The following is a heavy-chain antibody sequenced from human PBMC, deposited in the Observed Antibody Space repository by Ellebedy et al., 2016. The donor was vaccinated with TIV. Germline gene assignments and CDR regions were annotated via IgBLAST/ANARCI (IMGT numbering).Heavy chain of an antibody. CDR2: MNPNSGNT. V-gene: IGHV1-8*02. Sequence: ASVKVSCKASGYTFTSYDINWVRQAAGQGLEWMGWMNPNSGNTGSAQKFQGRITMTRNTSISTAYMELSSLRSEDTAIYYCARHPKNHHDVITYYGPDTFDIWGQGTMVIVSS. J-gene: IGHJ3*02. CDR1: GYTFTSYD. D-gene: IGHD3-22*01. CDR3: ARHPKNHHDVITYYGPDTFDI.